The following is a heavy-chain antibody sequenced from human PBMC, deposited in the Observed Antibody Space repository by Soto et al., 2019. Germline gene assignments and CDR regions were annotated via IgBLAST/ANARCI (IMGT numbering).Heavy chain of an antibody. CDR2: IYYSGRT. D-gene: IGHD5-12*01. CDR3: ARDRLEMATKNYYYYGMDV. CDR1: GGSITNYY. Sequence: SETLSLTCTVSGGSITNYYWSWIRQPPGKGLEWIGYIYYSGRTSYNPSLKSRVTISVDTSKNQFSLKLSSVTAADTAVYYCARDRLEMATKNYYYYGMDVWGQGTTVTVS. J-gene: IGHJ6*02. V-gene: IGHV4-59*01.